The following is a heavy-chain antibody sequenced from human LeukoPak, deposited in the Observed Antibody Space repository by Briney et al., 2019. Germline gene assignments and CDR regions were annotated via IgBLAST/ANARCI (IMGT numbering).Heavy chain of an antibody. Sequence: GGSLRLSCAASGFTFRSYGMHWVRQAPGKGLEWVAVIWYDGSNKYYADSVKGRFTISRDNSKNTLYLQMNSLRAEDTAVYYCARDSGGGGTMMGAFDIWGQGTMVTVSS. D-gene: IGHD3-22*01. CDR1: GFTFRSYG. V-gene: IGHV3-33*01. CDR2: IWYDGSNK. J-gene: IGHJ3*02. CDR3: ARDSGGGGTMMGAFDI.